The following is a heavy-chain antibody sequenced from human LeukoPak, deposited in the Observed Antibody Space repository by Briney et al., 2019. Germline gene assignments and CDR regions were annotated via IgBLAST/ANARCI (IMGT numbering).Heavy chain of an antibody. Sequence: GGSLRPSCAASGFNFNDYGMSWVRQVLGKRLEWVSGINWNGDDTNYADSVKGRFTISRDNAKKSLYLEMSSLRAEDTALYYCAREWEGCSTTDCPFDFWGQGTLVTVSS. J-gene: IGHJ4*02. CDR1: GFNFNDYG. V-gene: IGHV3-20*04. CDR3: AREWEGCSTTDCPFDF. CDR2: INWNGDDT. D-gene: IGHD2-2*01.